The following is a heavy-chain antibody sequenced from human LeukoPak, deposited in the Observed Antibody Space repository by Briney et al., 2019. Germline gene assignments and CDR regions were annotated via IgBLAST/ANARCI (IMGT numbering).Heavy chain of an antibody. D-gene: IGHD6-19*01. CDR1: GFTFSSYG. J-gene: IGHJ3*02. CDR3: AKAAVAGTRYDAFDI. Sequence: GGSLRLSCAASGFTFSSYGMHWVRQAPGKGLEWVAFIRYDGSNKYYADSVKGRFTISRDNSKNTLYLQMNSLRAEDTAVYYCAKAAVAGTRYDAFDIWGQGTMVTVSS. V-gene: IGHV3-30*02. CDR2: IRYDGSNK.